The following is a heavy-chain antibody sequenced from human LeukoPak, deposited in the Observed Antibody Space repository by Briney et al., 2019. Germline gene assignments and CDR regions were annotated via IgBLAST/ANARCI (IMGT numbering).Heavy chain of an antibody. J-gene: IGHJ4*02. CDR1: GFTFSSYA. CDR2: ISASGGST. D-gene: IGHD2-2*01. CDR3: AKSSPHCPSTSCYFDY. V-gene: IGHV3-23*01. Sequence: GGSLRLSCAASGFTFSSYAMSWVRQAPGKGLEWVPSISASGGSTYYADSVKGHFTISRDNSKNTLYLQMNSLRAEDTAVYYCAKSSPHCPSTSCYFDYWGQGTLVTVSS.